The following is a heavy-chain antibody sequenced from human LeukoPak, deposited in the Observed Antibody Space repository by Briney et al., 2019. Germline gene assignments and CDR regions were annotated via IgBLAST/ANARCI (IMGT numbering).Heavy chain of an antibody. CDR3: AKDPQGLRYFDWSIDY. CDR2: ISGSGGST. CDR1: GFTFSSYA. D-gene: IGHD3-9*01. Sequence: GGSLRLSCAASGFTFSSYAMSWVRQAPGKGLEWVSAISGSGGSTYYADSVKGRFTISRDNSKNTLYLQMNSLRAEDTAVYYCAKDPQGLRYFDWSIDYWGQGTLVTVSS. V-gene: IGHV3-23*01. J-gene: IGHJ4*02.